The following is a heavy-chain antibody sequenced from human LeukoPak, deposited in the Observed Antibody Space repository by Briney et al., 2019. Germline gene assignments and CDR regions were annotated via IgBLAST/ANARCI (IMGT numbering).Heavy chain of an antibody. Sequence: PSETLSLTCTVSGGSISSYYWGWIRQPPGQGLEWIASIFLGETTYYKPSLKNRLSISVDTSKNQLSLVLSSVTAADTAVYYCASNWSDFDYWGRGTLVTVSS. D-gene: IGHD1-1*01. V-gene: IGHV4-38-2*02. CDR1: GGSISSYY. CDR2: IFLGETT. CDR3: ASNWSDFDY. J-gene: IGHJ4*02.